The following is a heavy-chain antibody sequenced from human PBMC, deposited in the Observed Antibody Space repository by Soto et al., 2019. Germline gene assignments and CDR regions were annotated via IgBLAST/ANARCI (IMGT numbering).Heavy chain of an antibody. CDR1: GASISSYY. CDR2: VYYSGST. Sequence: SETLSLTCTVSGASISSYYWSWIRQPPGKGLEWIGYVYYSGSTNYNPSLKSRVTISVDTSKNQISLKLSSVTAADTAVYYCAREYYDFWGGPNHYYYYGMDVWGQGATVTVSS. CDR3: AREYYDFWGGPNHYYYYGMDV. D-gene: IGHD3-3*01. V-gene: IGHV4-59*01. J-gene: IGHJ6*02.